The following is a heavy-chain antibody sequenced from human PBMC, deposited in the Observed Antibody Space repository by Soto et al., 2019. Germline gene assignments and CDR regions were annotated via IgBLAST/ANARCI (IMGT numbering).Heavy chain of an antibody. V-gene: IGHV1-18*04. CDR1: GGGNLRDYR. CDR2: ISPKNGNT. J-gene: IGHJ3*02. Sequence: ASVKVSCKASGGGNLRDYRTTWVRRAPGQGLEWMGWISPKNGNTNYAQKLQGRVTMTTDTSTSTAYMELRSLRSDDTAVYYCARDRPAGARRAFDIWGQGTMVTVSS. CDR3: ARDRPAGARRAFDI.